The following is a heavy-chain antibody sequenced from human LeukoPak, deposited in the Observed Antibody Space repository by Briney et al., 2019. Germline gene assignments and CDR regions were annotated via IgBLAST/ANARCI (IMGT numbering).Heavy chain of an antibody. CDR1: GDSVSSNSAT. Sequence: QTLSLTCAISGDSVSSNSATSNWIRHSPSRGLEWLGRTYYWSKWYNDYAVSVKSRITISPDSSKNQFSLQLNSVTPEDTAVYYCAREGVAGVAFDYWGQGTLVTVSS. CDR2: TYYWSKWYN. J-gene: IGHJ4*02. CDR3: AREGVAGVAFDY. V-gene: IGHV6-1*01. D-gene: IGHD6-19*01.